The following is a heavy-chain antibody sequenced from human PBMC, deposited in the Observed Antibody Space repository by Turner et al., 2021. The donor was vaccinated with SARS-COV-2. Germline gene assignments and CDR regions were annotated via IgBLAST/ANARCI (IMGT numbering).Heavy chain of an antibody. V-gene: IGHV3-30*04. D-gene: IGHD3-22*01. CDR3: ARALSYYYSSGYGWFDP. CDR2: ISYDGTDK. CDR1: GFTFSTYA. J-gene: IGHJ5*02. Sequence: APSGFTFSTYAMHWVRHAPGKGLEWVAVISYDGTDKYYADSVKCRVTISRDRSKNTLYLQMNRLRVEDTALYYCARALSYYYSSGYGWFDPWGQGTLVTVSS.